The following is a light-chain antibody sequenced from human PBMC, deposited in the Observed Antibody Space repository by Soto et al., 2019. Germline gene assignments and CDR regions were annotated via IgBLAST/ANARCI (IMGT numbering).Light chain of an antibody. CDR2: DAT. Sequence: DIQMTQSPSILSASVVDSFTITFRASQTIDSWVAWYQQKPGKAPKLLVYDATSLESGVSSRFSGSGYGTDFTLSINNLQPDDFATYYCQQYNRLITFGQGTRLEIK. CDR1: QTIDSW. CDR3: QQYNRLIT. J-gene: IGKJ5*01. V-gene: IGKV1-5*01.